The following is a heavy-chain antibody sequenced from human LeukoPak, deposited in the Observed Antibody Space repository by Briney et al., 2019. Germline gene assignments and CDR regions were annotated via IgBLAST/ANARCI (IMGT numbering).Heavy chain of an antibody. CDR3: ARDLPRYCSGGRCYGGWFDP. D-gene: IGHD2-15*01. CDR1: GFTFSSYG. J-gene: IGHJ5*02. Sequence: PGGSLRLSCAASGFTFSSYGMHWVRQAPGKGLEGVAVIWYDGSNKYYADSVKGRFTISRGNSKNTLYLQMNSLRAEDTAVYYCARDLPRYCSGGRCYGGWFDPWGQGTLVTVSS. CDR2: IWYDGSNK. V-gene: IGHV3-33*01.